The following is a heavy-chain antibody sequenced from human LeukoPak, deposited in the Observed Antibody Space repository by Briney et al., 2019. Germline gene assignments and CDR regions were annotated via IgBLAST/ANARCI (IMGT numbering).Heavy chain of an antibody. CDR1: GYTFTGYY. Sequence: ASVKVSCKASGYTFTGYYMHWVRQAPGQGLEWMGWINPNSGGTNYAQKFQGRVTMTRDTSISTAYMELSRLRSDDAAVYYCARAEGTITTVRGVIKSGWFDPWGQGTLVTVSS. J-gene: IGHJ5*02. V-gene: IGHV1-2*02. CDR3: ARAEGTITTVRGVIKSGWFDP. CDR2: INPNSGGT. D-gene: IGHD3-10*01.